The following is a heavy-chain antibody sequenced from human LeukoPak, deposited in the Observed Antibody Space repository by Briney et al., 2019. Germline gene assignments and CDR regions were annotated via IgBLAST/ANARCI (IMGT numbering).Heavy chain of an antibody. D-gene: IGHD3-10*01. J-gene: IGHJ4*02. CDR1: GFTFSSYA. V-gene: IGHV3-30*04. CDR3: ARDLGSYHIRKDFDY. Sequence: GGSLRLSCAVSGFTFSSYAMHWVRQAPGKGLEWVAVISYDGSSKYYADSVKGRFTISRDNSKNTLYLQMNSLRAEDTAVYYCARDLGSYHIRKDFDYWGQGTLVTVSS. CDR2: ISYDGSSK.